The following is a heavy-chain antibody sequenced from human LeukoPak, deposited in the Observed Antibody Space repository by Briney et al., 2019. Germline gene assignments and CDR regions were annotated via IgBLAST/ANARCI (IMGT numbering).Heavy chain of an antibody. Sequence: PSETLSLTCAVYGGSFSGYYWSWIRQPPGKGLEWIGEINHSGSTNYNPSLKSRVTISVDTSKNQFSLKLSSVTAADTAVYYCASDPETGSFDPWGQGTLVTVSS. J-gene: IGHJ5*02. CDR3: ASDPETGSFDP. CDR2: INHSGST. CDR1: GGSFSGYY. V-gene: IGHV4-34*01.